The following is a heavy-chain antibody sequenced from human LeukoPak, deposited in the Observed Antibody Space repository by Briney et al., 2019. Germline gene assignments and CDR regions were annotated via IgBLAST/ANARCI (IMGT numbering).Heavy chain of an antibody. CDR1: GFTFSGYG. J-gene: IGHJ5*02. CDR3: ARGFGLLS. V-gene: IGHV3-30*02. Sequence: GGSLRLSCVTSGFTFSGYGMHWVRQAPGKGLEWVAFIRNDGSYKHYADSVKGRFTISRDNSKNTLYLQMNSLRGEDTALYYCARGFGLLSWGQGTLVTVSS. D-gene: IGHD3-10*01. CDR2: IRNDGSYK.